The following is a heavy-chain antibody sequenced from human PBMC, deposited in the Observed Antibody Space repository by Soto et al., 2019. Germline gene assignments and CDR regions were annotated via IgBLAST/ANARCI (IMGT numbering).Heavy chain of an antibody. CDR1: GGSFRGYY. Sequence: SETLSLTCAVYGGSFRGYYWRWIRQPPGKGLEWIGEINHSKSTNYNPSIKSQDNLSVDTSKNQLSQKLSFVTAADTSVYYCASLGGSYAVPHFDYWGQGTLVPVSS. CDR3: ASLGGSYAVPHFDY. D-gene: IGHD1-26*01. J-gene: IGHJ4*02. V-gene: IGHV4-34*01. CDR2: INHSKST.